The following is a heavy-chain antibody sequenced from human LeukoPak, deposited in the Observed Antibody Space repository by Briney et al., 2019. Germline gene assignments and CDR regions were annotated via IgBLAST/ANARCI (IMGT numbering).Heavy chain of an antibody. CDR3: ARQEGIVGAKRYFDY. V-gene: IGHV4-39*01. J-gene: IGHJ4*02. CDR1: GGSISSSSYY. D-gene: IGHD1-26*01. CDR2: IYYSGST. Sequence: PSETLSLICTVSGGSISSSSYYWGWIRQPPGKGLEWIGSIYYSGSTYYNPSLKSRVTISVDTSKNHSSPKLSSVSAADTAVYYCARQEGIVGAKRYFDYWGQGTLVTVSS.